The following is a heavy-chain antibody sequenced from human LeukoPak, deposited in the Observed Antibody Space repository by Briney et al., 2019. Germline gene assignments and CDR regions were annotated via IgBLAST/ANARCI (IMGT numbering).Heavy chain of an antibody. J-gene: IGHJ5*02. Sequence: WASVKVSCKASGYTFTSYGISWVRQAPGQGLEWMGWISAYNGNTNYAQKLQGRVTMTTDTSTSTAYMELRSLRSDDTAVYYCAREGASKAANWFDPWGQGTLVTVSS. CDR3: AREGASKAANWFDP. CDR1: GYTFTSYG. V-gene: IGHV1-18*01. D-gene: IGHD2/OR15-2a*01. CDR2: ISAYNGNT.